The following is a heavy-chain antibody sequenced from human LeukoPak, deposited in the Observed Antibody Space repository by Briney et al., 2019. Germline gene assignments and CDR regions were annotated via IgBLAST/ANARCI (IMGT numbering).Heavy chain of an antibody. CDR2: IYTSGST. D-gene: IGHD2-2*01. J-gene: IGHJ3*02. CDR3: ARRVVVPAATGGDAFDI. CDR1: GGSISSYY. V-gene: IGHV4-4*09. Sequence: SETLSLTCTVSGGSISSYYWSWIRQPPGKGLEWIGYIYTSGSTNYNPSLKSRVTVSVDTSKNQFSLKLSSVTAADTAVYYCARRVVVPAATGGDAFDIWGQGTMVTVSS.